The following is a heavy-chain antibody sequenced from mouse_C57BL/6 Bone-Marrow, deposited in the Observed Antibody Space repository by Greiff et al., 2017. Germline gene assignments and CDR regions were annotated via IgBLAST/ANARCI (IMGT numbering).Heavy chain of an antibody. Sequence: EVQRVESGGDLVKPGGSLKLSCAASGFTFSSYGMSWVRQTPDKRLEWVATISSGGSYTYYPDSVKGRFTISRDNAKNTLYLQMSSLKSEDTAMYYCARRGTVVAGDYAMDYWGQGTSVTVSS. J-gene: IGHJ4*01. CDR2: ISSGGSYT. V-gene: IGHV5-6*01. D-gene: IGHD1-1*01. CDR3: ARRGTVVAGDYAMDY. CDR1: GFTFSSYG.